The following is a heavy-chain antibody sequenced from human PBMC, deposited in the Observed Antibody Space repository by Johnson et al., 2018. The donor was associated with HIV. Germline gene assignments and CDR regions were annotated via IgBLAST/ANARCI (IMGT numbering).Heavy chain of an antibody. Sequence: LVESGGGVVQPGGSLRLSCAASGFTFSSYGMHWVRQAPGKGLEWVSGISWDRGNIDYADSVKGRFTISRDNAKNSLYLQMNSLRPDDTALYYCAKLWDLREGTFDIWGQGTMVTVSS. J-gene: IGHJ3*02. CDR1: GFTFSSYG. CDR2: ISWDRGNI. D-gene: IGHD1-26*01. CDR3: AKLWDLREGTFDI. V-gene: IGHV3-9*01.